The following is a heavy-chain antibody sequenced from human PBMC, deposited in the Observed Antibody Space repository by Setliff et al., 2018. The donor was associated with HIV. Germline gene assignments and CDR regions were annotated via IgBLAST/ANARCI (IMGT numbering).Heavy chain of an antibody. D-gene: IGHD4-17*01. Sequence: TLSLTCTVSGGSISSGDYYWSWIRQPPGKGLEWIGYIYYSGSTYYSPSLKSRVTISVDTSKNQFSLKLSSVTAADTAVYYCARGGYYGDSPADFDYWGQGTLVTAPQ. CDR1: GGSISSGDYY. CDR2: IYYSGST. CDR3: ARGGYYGDSPADFDY. V-gene: IGHV4-30-4*08. J-gene: IGHJ4*02.